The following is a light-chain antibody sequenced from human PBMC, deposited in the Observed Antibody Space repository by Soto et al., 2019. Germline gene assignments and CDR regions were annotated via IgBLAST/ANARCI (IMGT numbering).Light chain of an antibody. CDR3: QQSYSNTWG. Sequence: IQMTQSPSSLSASVVDRVTITCLASQSISRYLNWYQKKPGKAPKLLIYAASSLQSGVPSRLSGSGYGTDLTITISSLKNEDFETYYCQQSYSNTWGFGQGTKVDI. J-gene: IGKJ1*01. V-gene: IGKV1-39*01. CDR2: AAS. CDR1: QSISRY.